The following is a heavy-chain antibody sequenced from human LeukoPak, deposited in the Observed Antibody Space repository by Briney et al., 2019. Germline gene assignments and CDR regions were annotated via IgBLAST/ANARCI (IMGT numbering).Heavy chain of an antibody. CDR2: ISYDGSNK. CDR3: ARDLDTAMANFYYYYYGMDV. J-gene: IGHJ6*02. Sequence: QTGRSLRLSCAASGFTFSSYAMHWVRQAPGKGLEWVAVISYDGSNKYYADSVKGRFTISRDNSKNTLYLQMNSLRAEDTAVYYCARDLDTAMANFYYYYYGMDVWGQGTTVTVSS. CDR1: GFTFSSYA. V-gene: IGHV3-30*04. D-gene: IGHD5-18*01.